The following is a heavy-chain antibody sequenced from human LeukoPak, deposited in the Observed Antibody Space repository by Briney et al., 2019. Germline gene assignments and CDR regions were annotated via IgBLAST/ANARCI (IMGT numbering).Heavy chain of an antibody. CDR1: GFTFTTYA. J-gene: IGHJ4*02. CDR3: AGVRTTGVFDY. V-gene: IGHV3-72*01. CDR2: TRNKPNGYTT. Sequence: GGSLRLSCAVSGFTFTTYAMTWVRQAPGKGLEWVGRTRNKPNGYTTEYAASVKGRFTISRDDSKNSLYLQMDSLKTEDTAVYYCAGVRTTGVFDYWGQGTLVTVSS. D-gene: IGHD4/OR15-4a*01.